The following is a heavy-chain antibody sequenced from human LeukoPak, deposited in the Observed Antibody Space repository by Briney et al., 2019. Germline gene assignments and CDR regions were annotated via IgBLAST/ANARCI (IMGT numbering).Heavy chain of an antibody. J-gene: IGHJ3*02. D-gene: IGHD6-6*01. CDR2: IYASGST. CDR1: GGSISSYF. Sequence: SETLSLTCTVSGGSISSYFWSWIRQPAGKGLEWIGRIYASGSTNYNPSLKSRVTMSVDASRNQFSLKLTSVTAADTAVYYCAREYSSSSGKNAFDIWGQGTMVTVSS. CDR3: AREYSSSSGKNAFDI. V-gene: IGHV4-4*07.